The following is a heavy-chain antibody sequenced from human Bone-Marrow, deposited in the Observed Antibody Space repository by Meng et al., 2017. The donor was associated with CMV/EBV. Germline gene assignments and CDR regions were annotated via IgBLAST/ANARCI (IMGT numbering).Heavy chain of an antibody. CDR3: TTEPLGYCSSTSCPMPLDAFDI. CDR2: IRSKAYGGTT. D-gene: IGHD2-2*01. Sequence: GESLKISCTASGFTFGDYAMSWVRQAPGKGLEWVGFIRSKAYGGTTEYAASVKGRFTISRDDSKNTAYLQMNSLKTEDTAVYYCTTEPLGYCSSTSCPMPLDAFDIWGQGTMVTVSS. J-gene: IGHJ3*02. V-gene: IGHV3-49*04. CDR1: GFTFGDYA.